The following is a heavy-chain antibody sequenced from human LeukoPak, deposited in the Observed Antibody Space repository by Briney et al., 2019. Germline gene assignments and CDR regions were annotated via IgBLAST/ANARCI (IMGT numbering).Heavy chain of an antibody. J-gene: IGHJ4*02. D-gene: IGHD6-19*01. Sequence: SETLSLTCPVSGGSISPYYWTWIRQPAGKGLEWIGRIYTSGSTNYNPSLKSRVTMSVDTSKNQFSLRLSSVTAADTAVYYCARGASGWYGYYFDYWGQGTLVTVSS. V-gene: IGHV4-4*07. CDR2: IYTSGST. CDR3: ARGASGWYGYYFDY. CDR1: GGSISPYY.